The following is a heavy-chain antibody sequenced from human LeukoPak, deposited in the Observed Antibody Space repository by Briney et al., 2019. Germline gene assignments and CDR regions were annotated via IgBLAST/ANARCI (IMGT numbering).Heavy chain of an antibody. J-gene: IGHJ3*01. V-gene: IGHV3-30*04. CDR3: ARGRFYSWELRGAFDV. D-gene: IGHD1-26*01. CDR2: ISYDDSNK. CDR1: GFTFSSYT. Sequence: GGSLRLSCAASGFTFSSYTMHWVRQAPGKGLEMLALISYDDSNKYYADSVKCRFTISRDNPANTLYLQMNSLRADDTAVYYCARGRFYSWELRGAFDVWGQGTMVTVSS.